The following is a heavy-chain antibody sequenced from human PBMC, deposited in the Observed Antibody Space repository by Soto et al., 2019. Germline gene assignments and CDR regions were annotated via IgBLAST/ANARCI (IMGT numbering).Heavy chain of an antibody. CDR2: ISGSGGST. D-gene: IGHD1-26*01. CDR3: AKDRGSYFAFDI. CDR1: GFTFSSYA. J-gene: IGHJ3*02. V-gene: IGHV3-23*01. Sequence: GGSLRLSCAASGFTFSSYAMSWVRRAPGKGLEWVSAISGSGGSTYYADSVKGRFTISRDNSKNTLYLQMNSLRAEDTAVYYCAKDRGSYFAFDIWGQGTMVTVSS.